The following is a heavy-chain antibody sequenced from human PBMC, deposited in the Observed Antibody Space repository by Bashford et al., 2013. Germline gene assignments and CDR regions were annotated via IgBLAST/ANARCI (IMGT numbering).Heavy chain of an antibody. J-gene: IGHJ5*02. CDR2: INPNSGGT. D-gene: IGHD2-2*01. CDR3: ARDRGDPYQLLMGWFDP. V-gene: IGHV1-2*02. Sequence: ASVKVSCKASGYNLRDYYMHWVRQAPGQGLEWMGWINPNSGGTNYAQKFQGRVTMTRDTSISTAYMELSRLRSDDTAVYYCARDRGDPYQLLMGWFDPWGQGTLVTVSS. CDR1: GYNLRDYY.